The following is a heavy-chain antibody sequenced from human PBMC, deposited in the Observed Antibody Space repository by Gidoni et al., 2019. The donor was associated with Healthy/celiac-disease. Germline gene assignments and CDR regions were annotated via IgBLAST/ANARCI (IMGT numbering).Heavy chain of an antibody. V-gene: IGHV3-48*03. D-gene: IGHD3-22*01. Sequence: EVQLVESGGGLVQPGGSLRLSCAASGFTFSSYEMNWVRQAPGKGLEWVSYISSSGSTIYYADAVKGRFTISRDNAKNSLYLQMNSLRAEDTAVYYCAREGGHYYDSSGNDYWGQGTLVTVSS. CDR2: ISSSGSTI. J-gene: IGHJ4*02. CDR3: AREGGHYYDSSGNDY. CDR1: GFTFSSYE.